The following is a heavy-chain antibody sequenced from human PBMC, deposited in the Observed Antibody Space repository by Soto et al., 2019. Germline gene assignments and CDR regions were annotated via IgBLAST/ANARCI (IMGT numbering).Heavy chain of an antibody. CDR2: ISSGSGTI. CDR3: ARDIVDIAADY. Sequence: QVQLVESGGGLVKPGGSLRLSCAASGFTFSDYYMSWIRQAPGKGLEWVSYISSGSGTIYYADSVKGRFTISRDNATNSLYLQMNSLRAEDTAVYYSARDIVDIAADYWGQGTLVTVSS. J-gene: IGHJ4*02. D-gene: IGHD6-13*01. V-gene: IGHV3-11*01. CDR1: GFTFSDYY.